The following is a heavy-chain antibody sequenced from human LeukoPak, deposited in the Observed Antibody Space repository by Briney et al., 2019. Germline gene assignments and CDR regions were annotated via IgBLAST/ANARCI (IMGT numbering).Heavy chain of an antibody. J-gene: IGHJ4*02. CDR1: GGSFSGYY. V-gene: IGHV4-34*01. D-gene: IGHD6-13*01. Sequence: PSETLSLTCAVYGGSFSGYYWSWLRQPPGKGLEGIGEINHSGSTNYNPSLKSRVTISVDTSKNQFSMKLSSVTAADTAVYYCARGQLLRQQLVSLHFDYWGQGTLVTVSS. CDR2: INHSGST. CDR3: ARGQLLRQQLVSLHFDY.